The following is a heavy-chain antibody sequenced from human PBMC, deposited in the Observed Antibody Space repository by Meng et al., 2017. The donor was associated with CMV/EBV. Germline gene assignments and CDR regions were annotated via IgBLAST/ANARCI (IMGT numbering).Heavy chain of an antibody. Sequence: GGSLRLSCTASGFTFGDYAMSWVRQAPGKGLEWVGFIRSKAYGGTTEYAASVKGRFTISRDDSKSIAYLQMNSLKTEDTAVYYCTRAQLGVIGRAFDIWGQGTMVTVSS. D-gene: IGHD7-27*01. CDR1: GFTFGDYA. J-gene: IGHJ3*02. CDR2: IRSKAYGGTT. CDR3: TRAQLGVIGRAFDI. V-gene: IGHV3-49*04.